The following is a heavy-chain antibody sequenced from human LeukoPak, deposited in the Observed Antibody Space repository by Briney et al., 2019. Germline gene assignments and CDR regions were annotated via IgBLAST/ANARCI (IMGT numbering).Heavy chain of an antibody. V-gene: IGHV3-53*01. CDR2: IYSGGGT. CDR1: GFTVSSNY. D-gene: IGHD4-23*01. Sequence: GGSLRLSCAVSGFTVSSNYMSWVRQAPGKGLEWVSLIYSGGGTYYADSARGRFTISRDDSKNTLYLQMNSLRAEDTAVYYCVRRAGGYSHPYDYWGQGTLVTVSS. CDR3: VRRAGGYSHPYDY. J-gene: IGHJ4*02.